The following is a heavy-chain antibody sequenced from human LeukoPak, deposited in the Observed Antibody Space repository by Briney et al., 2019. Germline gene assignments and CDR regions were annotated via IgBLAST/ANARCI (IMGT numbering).Heavy chain of an antibody. D-gene: IGHD6-6*01. CDR1: GFTFSSYW. Sequence: GGSLRLPCAASGFTFSSYWMSWVRQAPGKGLEWVANIKQDGSEKYYVDSVKGRFTISRDNAKNSLYLQMNSLRAEDTAVYYCARGHSSSSLGFDYWGQGTLVTVSS. CDR3: ARGHSSSSLGFDY. V-gene: IGHV3-7*01. J-gene: IGHJ4*02. CDR2: IKQDGSEK.